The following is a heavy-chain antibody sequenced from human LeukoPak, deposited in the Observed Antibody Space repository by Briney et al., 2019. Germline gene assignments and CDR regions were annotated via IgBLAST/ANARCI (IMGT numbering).Heavy chain of an antibody. V-gene: IGHV3-30*01. CDR3: ARGPTGTYPHYFEY. J-gene: IGHJ4*02. CDR2: MSYDGSNK. CDR1: GFTFSSYA. D-gene: IGHD1-7*01. Sequence: GRSLRLSCAASGFTFSSYAMHWVRQAPGKRLEWVAVMSYDGSNKYYADSVKGRFTISRDNSKNTLYLQMNSLRAEDTAVYYCARGPTGTYPHYFEYWGQGTLVTVSS.